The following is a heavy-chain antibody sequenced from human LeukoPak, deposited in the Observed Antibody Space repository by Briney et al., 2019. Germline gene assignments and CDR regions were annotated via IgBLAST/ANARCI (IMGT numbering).Heavy chain of an antibody. Sequence: GGSLRLSCAASGFTFSTYSMNWVRQAPGKGLEWVSAISAAGGSTYYADSVKGRFTISRDNSKNNVYLQMNSLRAEDAAVYYCAKDRSSGVRGWFDPWGQGTLVTVSS. CDR1: GFTFSTYS. CDR2: ISAAGGST. CDR3: AKDRSSGVRGWFDP. V-gene: IGHV3-23*01. D-gene: IGHD3-3*01. J-gene: IGHJ5*02.